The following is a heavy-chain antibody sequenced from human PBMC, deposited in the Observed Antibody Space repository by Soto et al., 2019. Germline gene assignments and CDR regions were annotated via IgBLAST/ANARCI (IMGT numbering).Heavy chain of an antibody. V-gene: IGHV4-34*01. CDR3: ARDKITGLFDY. Sequence: QQWGAGLLKPSETLSLTCAVYGGSFSGYYWTWIRQPPGTGLEWIGEINHSESTNYNPSLKSRATKSVDRSKNQVSLKLTSVTAAGTAVYYCARDKITGLFDYWGQGALVTASS. J-gene: IGHJ4*02. CDR2: INHSEST. CDR1: GGSFSGYY. D-gene: IGHD2-8*02.